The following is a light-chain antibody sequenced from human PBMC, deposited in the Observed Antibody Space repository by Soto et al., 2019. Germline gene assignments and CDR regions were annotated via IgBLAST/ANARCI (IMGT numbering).Light chain of an antibody. CDR3: QQYDSSPLT. Sequence: ENVLTQSPGTLSLSPGERATLSCRASQGVTSSYLAWYQQKPGQAPRLLIYGASIRTTGIPVRFSGSGSGTYFTLSNIRLEPEDFAEYYCQQYDSSPLTFGGGTKKVIK. V-gene: IGKV3-20*01. J-gene: IGKJ4*02. CDR1: QGVTSSY. CDR2: GAS.